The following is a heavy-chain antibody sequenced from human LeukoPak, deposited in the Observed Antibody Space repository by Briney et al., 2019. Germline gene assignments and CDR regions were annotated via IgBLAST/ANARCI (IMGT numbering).Heavy chain of an antibody. Sequence: SVKVSCKASGFTFTSSAMQWVRQARGQRLEWIGWIVVGSGNTNYAQKFQERVTITRDMSTSTAYMELGSLRSEDTAVYYCAADGGLTKAPEIGYYYYYMDVWGKGTTVTVSS. D-gene: IGHD4-23*01. V-gene: IGHV1-58*02. J-gene: IGHJ6*03. CDR2: IVVGSGNT. CDR1: GFTFTSSA. CDR3: AADGGLTKAPEIGYYYYYMDV.